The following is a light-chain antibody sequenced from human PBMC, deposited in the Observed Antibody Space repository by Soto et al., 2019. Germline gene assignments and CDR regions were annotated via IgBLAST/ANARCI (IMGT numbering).Light chain of an antibody. CDR1: QGTSSN. Sequence: DIQLTQSPSFLSASVGDRLTITCRASQGTSSNLAWYQQKPGKAPKLLIYAASTLQSGVPSRFSGSGSGTEFTLTISSLQPEDFATYYCQQIGSFGQGTKVEIK. CDR2: AAS. J-gene: IGKJ1*01. CDR3: QQIGS. V-gene: IGKV1-9*01.